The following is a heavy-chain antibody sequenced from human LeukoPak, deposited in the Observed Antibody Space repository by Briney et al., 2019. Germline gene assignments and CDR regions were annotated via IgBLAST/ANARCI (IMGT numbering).Heavy chain of an antibody. J-gene: IGHJ4*02. D-gene: IGHD5-18*01. CDR3: ARVDTAMAFFDY. CDR1: GGSISSGDYY. V-gene: IGHV4-30-4*01. CDR2: IYYSGST. Sequence: SQTLSLTCTVSGGSISSGDYYWSWIRQPPGKDLEWIGYIYYSGSTYYNPSLKSRVTISVDTSKNQFSLKLSSVTAADTAVYYCARVDTAMAFFDYWGQGTLVTVSS.